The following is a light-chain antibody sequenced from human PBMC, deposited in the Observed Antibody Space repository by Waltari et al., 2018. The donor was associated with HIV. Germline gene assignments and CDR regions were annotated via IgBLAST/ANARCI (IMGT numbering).Light chain of an antibody. CDR3: GADHGSGSNWV. CDR2: VGTGGIVG. CDR1: SRNRNYK. V-gene: IGLV9-49*03. J-gene: IGLJ2*01. Sequence: QPVLTQPPSASASLGASVTLTRTLSSRNRNYKVDWYQQSPGKGPRFAMRVGTGGIVGSKGDGIPDRFSVLGSGLNRYLTINNIQEEDESDYYCGADHGSGSNWVFGGGTKLTVL.